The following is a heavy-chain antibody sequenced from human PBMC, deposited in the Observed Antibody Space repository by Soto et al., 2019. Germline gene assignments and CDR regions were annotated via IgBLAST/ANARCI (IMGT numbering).Heavy chain of an antibody. CDR1: GGSISSGDYY. CDR3: ARVRAYSYGYEDY. Sequence: SETLSLTCTVSGGSISSGDYYWSWIRQPPGKGLEWIGYIYYTGTTYYNPSLQSRITISLDMSKGQFSLKLSSVTAADTATYYCARVRAYSYGYEDYWGQGALVTVSS. D-gene: IGHD5-18*01. J-gene: IGHJ4*02. CDR2: IYYTGTT. V-gene: IGHV4-30-4*01.